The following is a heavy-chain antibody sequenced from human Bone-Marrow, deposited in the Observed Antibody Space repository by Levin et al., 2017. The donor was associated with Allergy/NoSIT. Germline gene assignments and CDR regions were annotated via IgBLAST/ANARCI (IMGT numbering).Heavy chain of an antibody. CDR2: IIPIFGTA. D-gene: IGHD2-2*01. J-gene: IGHJ6*02. Sequence: KISCKASGGTFSSYAISWVRQAPGQGLEWMGGIIPIFGTANYAQKFQGRVTITADKSTSTAYMELSSLRSEDTAVYYCASVPLGVVVPAASGMDGWGQGTTVTVSS. CDR3: ASVPLGVVVPAASGMDG. V-gene: IGHV1-69*06. CDR1: GGTFSSYA.